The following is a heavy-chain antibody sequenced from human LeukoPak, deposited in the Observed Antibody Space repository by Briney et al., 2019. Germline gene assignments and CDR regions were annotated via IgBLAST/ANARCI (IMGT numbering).Heavy chain of an antibody. CDR2: ISYDGSNK. D-gene: IGHD6-13*01. Sequence: GRSLRLSCAASGFTFSSYAMHWVRQAPGKGLEWVAVISYDGSNKYYADSVKGRFTISRDNSKNTLYLQMNSLRAEDTAVYYCARVAAAAGPYYYYGMDVWGQGTTVTVSS. CDR3: ARVAAAAGPYYYYGMDV. V-gene: IGHV3-30-3*01. J-gene: IGHJ6*02. CDR1: GFTFSSYA.